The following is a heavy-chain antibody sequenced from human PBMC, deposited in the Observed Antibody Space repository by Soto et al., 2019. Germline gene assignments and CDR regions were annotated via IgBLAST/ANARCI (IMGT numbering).Heavy chain of an antibody. CDR3: AKDLSQTYRVVTQND. CDR1: VFTFDDYA. V-gene: IGHV3-9*01. CDR2: ISWNSGSI. D-gene: IGHD2-15*01. J-gene: IGHJ4*02. Sequence: PGWSLRLSCASSVFTFDDYAMHWVRQAPGKGLEWVSGISWNSGSIGYADSVKGRFTISRDNAKNSLYLQMNSLRAEDTALYYCAKDLSQTYRVVTQNDWGQGTLVTVSS.